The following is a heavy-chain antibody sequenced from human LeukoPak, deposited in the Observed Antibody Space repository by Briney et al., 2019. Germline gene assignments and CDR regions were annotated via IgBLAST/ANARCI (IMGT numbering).Heavy chain of an antibody. J-gene: IGHJ4*02. CDR2: ISGSGGST. Sequence: PGGSLRLSCAASGFTFSSYAMSWVRQAPGKGLEWVSAISGSGGSTCYADSVKGRFTISRDNSKNTLYLQMNSLRAEDTAVYYCAKGSPIYDSSGYSHFDYWGQGTLVTVSS. D-gene: IGHD3-22*01. V-gene: IGHV3-23*01. CDR3: AKGSPIYDSSGYSHFDY. CDR1: GFTFSSYA.